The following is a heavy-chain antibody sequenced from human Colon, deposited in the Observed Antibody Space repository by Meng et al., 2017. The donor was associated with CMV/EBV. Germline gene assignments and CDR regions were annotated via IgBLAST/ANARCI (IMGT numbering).Heavy chain of an antibody. V-gene: IGHV3-74*03. CDR3: TRDAGSSTSMDY. CDR1: GFPFSAYW. D-gene: IGHD6-6*01. Sequence: GESLKISCAASGFPFSAYWMHWVRQVPGKGLVWVSRIKSDGSKTEYAESVRGRFTISRDNAKNTLYLEMNTLRVEDTAVYYCTRDAGSSTSMDYWGQGTLVTVSS. CDR2: IKSDGSKT. J-gene: IGHJ4*02.